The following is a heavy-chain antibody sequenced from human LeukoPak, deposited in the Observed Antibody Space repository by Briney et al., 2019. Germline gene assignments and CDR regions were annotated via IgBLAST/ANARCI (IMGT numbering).Heavy chain of an antibody. CDR3: ARGRNYDFWSGYQIYFDY. D-gene: IGHD3-3*01. J-gene: IGHJ4*02. Sequence: AETLSLTCTVSGGSISSYYWSWIRQPPGKGLEWVGDIYYSGSTNYNPSLKSRVTTSVDTSNNQFSLKLSSVTAADTAVYYCARGRNYDFWSGYQIYFDYWGQGTLVTVSS. CDR1: GGSISSYY. CDR2: IYYSGST. V-gene: IGHV4-59*01.